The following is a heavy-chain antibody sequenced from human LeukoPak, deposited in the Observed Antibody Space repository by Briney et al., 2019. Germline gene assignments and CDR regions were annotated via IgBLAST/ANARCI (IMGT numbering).Heavy chain of an antibody. Sequence: SETLSLTCTVSGGSIGSDNYYWGWIRQPPGKGLEWIGNIYYSGTAYYNPSLKSRVTISVDTSKNQFSLKLSSVTAADTAVYYCASGYFGGYWGQGTLVTVSS. CDR3: ASGYFGGY. D-gene: IGHD4/OR15-4a*01. CDR1: GGSIGSDNYY. J-gene: IGHJ4*02. CDR2: IYYSGTA. V-gene: IGHV4-39*07.